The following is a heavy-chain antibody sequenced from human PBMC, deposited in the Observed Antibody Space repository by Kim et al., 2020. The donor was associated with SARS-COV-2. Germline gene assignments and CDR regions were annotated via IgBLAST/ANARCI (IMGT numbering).Heavy chain of an antibody. D-gene: IGHD3-10*01. Sequence: SVKGRFTIPRENAKNSLSLQMDSLRAEDTALYYCARDRASITVVRGVIGYWGQGTQVTVSS. CDR3: ARDRASITVVRGVIGY. V-gene: IGHV3-21*01. J-gene: IGHJ4*02.